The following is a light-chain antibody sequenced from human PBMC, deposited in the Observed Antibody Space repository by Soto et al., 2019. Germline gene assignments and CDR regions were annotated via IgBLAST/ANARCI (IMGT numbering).Light chain of an antibody. V-gene: IGLV2-11*01. CDR1: GNDVGAYNY. Sequence: QSALTQPRSVSGSPGQSVTISCTGTGNDVGAYNYVSWYQQHPGRPPKLLIYDVNKRPSGVPDRFSGSKSGNTASLTISGLQAEDEADYYCCSYAGSYTLVFGTGTKVTVL. CDR3: CSYAGSYTLV. CDR2: DVN. J-gene: IGLJ1*01.